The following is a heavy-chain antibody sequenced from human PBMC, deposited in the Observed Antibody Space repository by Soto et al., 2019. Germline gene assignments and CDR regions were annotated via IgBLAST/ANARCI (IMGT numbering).Heavy chain of an antibody. Sequence: SETLSLTCAVYGGSFSGYYWSWIRQPPGKGLEWIGEINHSGSTNYNPSLKSRVTISVDTSKNQFSLKLSSVTAADTAVYYCARGNQGVTMVRGVIRPTLYHYGMDVWGQGTTVTVSS. D-gene: IGHD3-10*01. CDR1: GGSFSGYY. CDR3: ARGNQGVTMVRGVIRPTLYHYGMDV. V-gene: IGHV4-34*01. J-gene: IGHJ6*02. CDR2: INHSGST.